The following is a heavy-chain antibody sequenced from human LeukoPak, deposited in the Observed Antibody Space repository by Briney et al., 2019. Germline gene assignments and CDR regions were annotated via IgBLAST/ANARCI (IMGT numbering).Heavy chain of an antibody. V-gene: IGHV3-53*01. CDR3: AGVDSSGWYYFDY. J-gene: IGHJ4*02. D-gene: IGHD6-19*01. CDR1: GFTVSSNY. Sequence: GGSLRLSCAASGFTVSSNYMSWVRQAPGKGLEWVSVIYSGGSTYYADSVKGRFTISRDNSKNTLYLQMNSLRAEDTAVYYCAGVDSSGWYYFDYWGQGTLVTVSS. CDR2: IYSGGST.